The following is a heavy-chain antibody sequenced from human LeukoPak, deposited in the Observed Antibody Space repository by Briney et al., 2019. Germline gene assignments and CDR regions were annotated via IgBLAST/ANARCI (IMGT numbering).Heavy chain of an antibody. Sequence: GGSLRLSCAASGFTFSAYAVTWVRQAPGKGLEWVSAISNSGGSTYYADSVKGRFTISRDNSKNTLYLLMNSLRAEDTAVYYCAKIYDSSGYYCYFDYWGQGTLVTVSS. CDR2: ISNSGGST. CDR3: AKIYDSSGYYCYFDY. V-gene: IGHV3-23*01. D-gene: IGHD3-22*01. CDR1: GFTFSAYA. J-gene: IGHJ4*02.